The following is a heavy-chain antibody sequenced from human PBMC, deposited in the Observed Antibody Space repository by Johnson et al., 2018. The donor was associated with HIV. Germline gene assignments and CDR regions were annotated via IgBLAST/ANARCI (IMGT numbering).Heavy chain of an antibody. CDR3: ARACSAAHCSSAQAFDI. CDR2: ISSSGRTI. J-gene: IGHJ3*02. D-gene: IGHD2-15*01. CDR1: GFTFSDYY. V-gene: IGHV3-11*04. Sequence: QVQLVESGGGLIQPGGSLRLSCAASGFTFSDYYMSWIRQAPGTGLEWVSYISSSGRTIYYADSVKGRFTICRDNSKNTLYLQVNSLRAGDPAVYYCARACSAAHCSSAQAFDIWGQGTMVTVSS.